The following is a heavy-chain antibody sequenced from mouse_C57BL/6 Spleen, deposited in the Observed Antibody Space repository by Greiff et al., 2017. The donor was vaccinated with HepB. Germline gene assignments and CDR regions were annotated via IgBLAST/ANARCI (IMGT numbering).Heavy chain of an antibody. J-gene: IGHJ2*01. CDR1: GYSITSGYG. D-gene: IGHD1-2*01. CDR3: ARTASIKY. V-gene: IGHV3-2*02. Sequence: EVQLQQSGPGLVKPSQSLSLTCTVTGYSITSGYGWNWIRQFPGNKLEWMGYISYSGSTNYNPSLNSRITITRDTSKNQCFLQLKSVTTEDTATYNCARTASIKYWGQGTTLTVSS. CDR2: ISYSGST.